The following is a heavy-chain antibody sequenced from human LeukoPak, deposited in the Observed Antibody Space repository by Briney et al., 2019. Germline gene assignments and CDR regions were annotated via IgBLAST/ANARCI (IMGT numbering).Heavy chain of an antibody. CDR3: AKDSSDYVWGSYRQYYYYYYGMDV. D-gene: IGHD3-16*02. Sequence: GGSLRLSCAASGFTFSSYGMRGVRQAPGKGLGGVAVISYDGSNKYYADSVKGRFTISRDNSKNTLYLQMNSLRAEDTAVYYCAKDSSDYVWGSYRQYYYYYYGMDVWGQGTTVTVSS. V-gene: IGHV3-30*18. CDR1: GFTFSSYG. J-gene: IGHJ6*02. CDR2: ISYDGSNK.